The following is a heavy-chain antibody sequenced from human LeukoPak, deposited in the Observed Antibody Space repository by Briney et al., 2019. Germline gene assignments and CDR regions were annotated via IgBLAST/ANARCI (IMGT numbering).Heavy chain of an antibody. Sequence: GGSLRLSCAASGFTFSSYAMHWVCQAPGKGLEWVAVISYDGSNKYHADSVKGRFTISRDNSKNTLYLQMNSLRAEDTAVYYCARPMVRGSEYYYYGMDVWGKGTTVTVSS. CDR1: GFTFSSYA. V-gene: IGHV3-30*04. CDR3: ARPMVRGSEYYYYGMDV. J-gene: IGHJ6*04. D-gene: IGHD3-10*01. CDR2: ISYDGSNK.